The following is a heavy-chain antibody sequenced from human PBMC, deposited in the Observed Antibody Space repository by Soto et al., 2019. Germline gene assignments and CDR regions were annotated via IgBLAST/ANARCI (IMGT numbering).Heavy chain of an antibody. CDR3: ARDGTPQVFMEKGHYNYYSGMDA. Sequence: WYDGTSTLYADSVKGRFTISRDNSRGTLFLRMNSLRAEDTAVYYCARDGTPQVFMEKGHYNYYSGMDAWGQGTTVLVSS. CDR2: WYDGTST. D-gene: IGHD3-3*01. V-gene: IGHV3-33*01. J-gene: IGHJ6*02.